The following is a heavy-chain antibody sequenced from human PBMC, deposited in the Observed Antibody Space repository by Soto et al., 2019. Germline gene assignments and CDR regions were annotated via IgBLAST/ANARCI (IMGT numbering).Heavy chain of an antibody. D-gene: IGHD2-21*01. Sequence: GGSLRLSCAASGFSFSNAWMKWVGRIKSKSDGGTTDYAAPVKGRFIISRDDSKNTVYLQMSSLKTEDTAVYYCTTPGAYCGPITCYGLAVWGQGTTVTVSS. CDR1: GFSFSNAW. CDR2: IKSKSDGGTT. V-gene: IGHV3-15*07. CDR3: TTPGAYCGPITCYGLAV. J-gene: IGHJ6*02.